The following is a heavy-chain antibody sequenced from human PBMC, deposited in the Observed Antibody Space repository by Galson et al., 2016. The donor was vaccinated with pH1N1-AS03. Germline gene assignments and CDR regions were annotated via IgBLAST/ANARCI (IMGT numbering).Heavy chain of an antibody. V-gene: IGHV3-9*01. D-gene: IGHD3-10*01. CDR1: GFTFGDYA. CDR2: INWNSGHI. J-gene: IGHJ3*02. Sequence: FLRLSCAASGFTFGDYAMHWVRQVPGKGLDWVSHINWNSGHIDYADSVKVRFTLSRDNARSFLYLQMKSLRTEDTGLYFSAKGQHGCGGRGSIDMWGKGTMVIVSS. CDR3: AKGQHGCGGRGSIDM.